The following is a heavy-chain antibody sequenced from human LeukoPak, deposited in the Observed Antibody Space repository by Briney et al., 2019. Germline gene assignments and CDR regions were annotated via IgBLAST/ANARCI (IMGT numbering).Heavy chain of an antibody. CDR3: ARQLSSWPIDS. CDR2: IYYSGTT. V-gene: IGHV4-39*01. CDR1: GGSISSSIYF. Sequence: SETLSLTCTISGGSISSSIYFWGWIRQPPGKGLEWIGTIYYSGTTYYNPSLKSRVTISADTSKKQFSLKLTAVTAADTAAYYCARQLSSWPIDSWGQGTLVTVSS. D-gene: IGHD6-13*01. J-gene: IGHJ4*02.